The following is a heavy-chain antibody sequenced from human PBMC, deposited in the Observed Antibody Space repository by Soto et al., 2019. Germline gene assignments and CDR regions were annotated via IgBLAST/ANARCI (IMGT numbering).Heavy chain of an antibody. V-gene: IGHV4-39*01. CDR1: GGFIRGSEYY. J-gene: IGHJ4*02. CDR3: TEMRGQWLPRD. CDR2: IYYSGIS. Sequence: SETLSLTCTVSGGFIRGSEYYWGWIRQPPGKGLEWIGNIYYSGISYSYPSLKGRVTMSVDTSKNQFSMRLSSVTAADTAIYFCTEMRGQWLPRDWGGGIRVTV. D-gene: IGHD6-19*01.